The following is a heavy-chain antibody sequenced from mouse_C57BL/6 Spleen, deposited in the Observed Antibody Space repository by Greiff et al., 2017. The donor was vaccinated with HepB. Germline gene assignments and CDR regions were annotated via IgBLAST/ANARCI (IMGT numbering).Heavy chain of an antibody. CDR2: IYPGDGDT. CDR1: GYAFSSSW. D-gene: IGHD1-1*01. J-gene: IGHJ2*01. Sequence: QVQLQQSGPELVKPGASVKISCKASGYAFSSSWMNWVKQRPGKGLEWIGRIYPGDGDTNYNGKFKGKATLTADKSSSTAYMRLSSLTSEDSAVYFCARSHYGSSPYYFDYWGQGTTLTVSS. V-gene: IGHV1-82*01. CDR3: ARSHYGSSPYYFDY.